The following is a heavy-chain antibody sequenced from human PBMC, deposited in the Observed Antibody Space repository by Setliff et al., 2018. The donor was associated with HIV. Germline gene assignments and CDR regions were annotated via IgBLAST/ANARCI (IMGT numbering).Heavy chain of an antibody. V-gene: IGHV3-48*01. D-gene: IGHD1-26*01. J-gene: IGHJ4*02. CDR1: GFTFSSYT. CDR2: ISGNSGAV. Sequence: GGSLRLSCAASGFTFSSYTMHWVRQAPGKGLEWVSFISGNSGAVTYADSVKGRFTISRDNARNSLYLQMNNLRAEDTAVYYCVRDYMWAFDYWGQGTLVTVSS. CDR3: VRDYMWAFDY.